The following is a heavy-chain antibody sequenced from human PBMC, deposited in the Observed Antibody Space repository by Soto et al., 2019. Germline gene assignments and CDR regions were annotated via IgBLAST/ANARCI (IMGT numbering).Heavy chain of an antibody. Sequence: PSETLSLTCTVSGGSISSSSYYWGWIRQPPGKGLEWIGSIYYSGSTYYNPSLKSRVTISVDTSKNQLSLKLSSVTAADTAVYYCASSRAAYYYYGMDVWGQGTTVTVSS. CDR2: IYYSGST. J-gene: IGHJ6*02. V-gene: IGHV4-39*01. D-gene: IGHD6-13*01. CDR1: GGSISSSSYY. CDR3: ASSRAAYYYYGMDV.